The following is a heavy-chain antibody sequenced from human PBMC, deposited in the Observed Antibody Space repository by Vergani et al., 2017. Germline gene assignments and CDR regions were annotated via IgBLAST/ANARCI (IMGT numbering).Heavy chain of an antibody. CDR1: GGSITSSSYY. CDR3: AREVTMVRGVLDP. V-gene: IGHV4-39*02. J-gene: IGHJ5*02. D-gene: IGHD3-10*01. Sequence: QLHLQESGPGLVKPSETLALTCTVSGGSITSSSYYWGWIRQPPGKGLEWIGNIYHSGGAYYNPSLKGRVTISVDTSKNQFSLEVTSVTAADTAVYYCAREVTMVRGVLDPWGQGTLVTVSS. CDR2: IYHSGGA.